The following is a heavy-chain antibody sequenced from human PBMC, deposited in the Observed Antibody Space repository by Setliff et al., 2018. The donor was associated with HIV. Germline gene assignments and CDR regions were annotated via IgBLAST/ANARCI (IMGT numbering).Heavy chain of an antibody. CDR1: GGSFSGYY. V-gene: IGHV4-34*01. CDR2: IDHSGST. J-gene: IGHJ4*02. CDR3: ARGHLRWELLRELDY. D-gene: IGHD1-26*01. Sequence: SETLSLTCAVYGGSFSGYYWSWIRQPPGKGLEWIGEIDHSGSTNYNPSLKSRVTISVDTSKNQFSLKLSSVTAADTAVYYCARGHLRWELLRELDYWGQGTLVTVSS.